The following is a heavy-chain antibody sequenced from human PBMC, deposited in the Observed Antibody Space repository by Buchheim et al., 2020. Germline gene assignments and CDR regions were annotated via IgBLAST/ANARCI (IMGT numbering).Heavy chain of an antibody. J-gene: IGHJ4*02. V-gene: IGHV4-31*03. CDR1: GGSINTGTFY. CDR3: ARDRGAHDFGPIDY. D-gene: IGHD4-17*01. CDR2: VYYTGMA. Sequence: QVQLQESGPGLVKPSQTLSLTCTVSGGSINTGTFYWSWIRQHPGKGLEWIGYVYYTGMAYSNPSLKSRVSMSVDTSQNQFSLNLASVTAADTAVYYCARDRGAHDFGPIDYWGQGAL.